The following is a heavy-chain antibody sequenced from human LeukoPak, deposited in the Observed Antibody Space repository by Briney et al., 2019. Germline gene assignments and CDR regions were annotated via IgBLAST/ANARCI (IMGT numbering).Heavy chain of an antibody. V-gene: IGHV1-2*04. J-gene: IGHJ3*02. CDR3: ARAHYYGSGSYYPRGAFDI. D-gene: IGHD3-10*01. CDR1: GYTFTGYY. CDR2: INPNSGGT. Sequence: RVASVKVSCKASGYTFTGYYMHWVRQAPRQGLEWMGWINPNSGGTNYAQKFQGWVTMTRDTSISTAYMELSRLRSDDTAVYYCARAHYYGSGSYYPRGAFDIWGQGTMVTVSS.